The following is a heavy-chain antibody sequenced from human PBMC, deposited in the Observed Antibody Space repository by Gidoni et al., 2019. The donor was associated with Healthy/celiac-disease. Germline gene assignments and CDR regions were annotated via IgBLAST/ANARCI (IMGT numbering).Heavy chain of an antibody. CDR3: AHRKSRLFPSPFDY. CDR1: GFPLSTSGVG. Sequence: QITLKESGPTLVKPTQTLTLTCTFSGFPLSTSGVGVGWIRQPPGKALEWLALIYWDDDKRYSPSLKSRLTITKDTSKNQVVLTMTNMDPVDTATYYCAHRKSRLFPSPFDYWGQGTLVTVSS. CDR2: IYWDDDK. J-gene: IGHJ4*02. V-gene: IGHV2-5*02. D-gene: IGHD3-22*01.